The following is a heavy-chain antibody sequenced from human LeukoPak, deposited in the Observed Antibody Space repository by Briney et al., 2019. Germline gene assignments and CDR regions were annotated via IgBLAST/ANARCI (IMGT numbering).Heavy chain of an antibody. J-gene: IGHJ4*02. CDR3: ARGESSGYTDY. D-gene: IGHD6-19*01. Sequence: ASVKVSCKASGYTFTSYGISWVRQAPGQGLEWMGWISGYNGNTRYVQKVQGRLTMTTDTSTSTVYMELRSLRSDDTAVYYCARGESSGYTDYWGQGTLVTVSS. CDR1: GYTFTSYG. CDR2: ISGYNGNT. V-gene: IGHV1-18*01.